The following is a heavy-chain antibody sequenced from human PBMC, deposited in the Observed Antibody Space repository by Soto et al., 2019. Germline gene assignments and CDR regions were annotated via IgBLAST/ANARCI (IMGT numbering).Heavy chain of an antibody. CDR2: INPNSGGT. V-gene: IGHV1-2*04. Sequence: ASVKVSCKASGYTFTGYYMHWVRQAPGQGLEWMGWINPNSGGTNYAQKFQGWVTMTRDTSISTAYMELSRLRSDDTAVYYCARELVPAATYSYYYGMDVWGQGTTVTVSS. D-gene: IGHD2-2*01. J-gene: IGHJ6*02. CDR1: GYTFTGYY. CDR3: ARELVPAATYSYYYGMDV.